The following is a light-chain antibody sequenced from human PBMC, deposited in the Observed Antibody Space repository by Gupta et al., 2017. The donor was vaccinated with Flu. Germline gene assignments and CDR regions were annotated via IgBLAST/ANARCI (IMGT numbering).Light chain of an antibody. Sequence: SALTQPASVSGSPGQSITLSCTGTSSDICAYNYVSWYQQHPGEPPKLMIYEVSYRPSGISNRFSGSKSGNTAPLTISGLQAGDEADYYCSSYTGSVTVFGGGTKVAVL. V-gene: IGLV2-14*01. CDR2: EVS. J-gene: IGLJ3*02. CDR3: SSYTGSVTV. CDR1: SSDICAYNY.